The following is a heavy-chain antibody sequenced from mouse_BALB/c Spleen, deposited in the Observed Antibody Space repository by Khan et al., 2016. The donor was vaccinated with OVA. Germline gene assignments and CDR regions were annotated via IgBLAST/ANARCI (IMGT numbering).Heavy chain of an antibody. J-gene: IGHJ2*01. Sequence: QIQLVQSGAELAKPGASVKMSCKASGYTFINYWILWVKQRPGQGLEWIGYITPSTGYTEYNQNFKDKATLTADKSSSTAYMQLSSLTSEDSAVYYCARRGLRWDFDYWGQGTTLTVSS. CDR1: GYTFINYW. CDR3: ARRGLRWDFDY. CDR2: ITPSTGYT. D-gene: IGHD1-1*01. V-gene: IGHV1-7*01.